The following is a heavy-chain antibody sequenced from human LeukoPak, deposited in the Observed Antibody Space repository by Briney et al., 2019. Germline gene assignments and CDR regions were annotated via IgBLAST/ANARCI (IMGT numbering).Heavy chain of an antibody. V-gene: IGHV3-21*01. J-gene: IGHJ6*03. CDR1: GFTFSSYS. Sequence: GGSLRLSCAASGFTFSSYSMNWVRQAPGKGLEWVSSISSGSHYIYYADLVKGRFTISRDNAKNSLYLQMNSLRVEDTAVYYCARDATTELGTVYMDVWGKGTTVTISS. CDR2: ISSGSHYI. D-gene: IGHD4-17*01. CDR3: ARDATTELGTVYMDV.